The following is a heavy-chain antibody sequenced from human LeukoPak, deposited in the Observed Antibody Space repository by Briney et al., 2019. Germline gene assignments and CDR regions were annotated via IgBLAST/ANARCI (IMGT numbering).Heavy chain of an antibody. Sequence: ASVQVSCKASEYTFTNYDINWVRQAPGQGLEWMGWISAYNGNTNYAQKLQGRVTMTTDTSTSTAYMELRSLRSDDTAVYYCARAYSSSWYGTPVENLWYFDYWGQGTLVTVSS. CDR3: ARAYSSSWYGTPVENLWYFDY. V-gene: IGHV1-18*01. CDR1: EYTFTNYD. D-gene: IGHD6-13*01. CDR2: ISAYNGNT. J-gene: IGHJ4*02.